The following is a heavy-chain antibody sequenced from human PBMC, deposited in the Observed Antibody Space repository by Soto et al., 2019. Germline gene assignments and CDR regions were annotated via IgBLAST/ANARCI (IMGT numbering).Heavy chain of an antibody. CDR3: ATATRIAAAGTPAHGWFDP. J-gene: IGHJ5*02. D-gene: IGHD6-13*01. CDR2: IYPGDSDT. Sequence: PGESLKISCKGSGYSFTSYLSGVVGPIPRESPEWMGIIYPGDSDTRYSPSFQGQVTISADKSISTAYLQWSSLKASDTAMYYCATATRIAAAGTPAHGWFDPWGQGTLVTVSS. V-gene: IGHV5-51*01. CDR1: GYSFTSYL.